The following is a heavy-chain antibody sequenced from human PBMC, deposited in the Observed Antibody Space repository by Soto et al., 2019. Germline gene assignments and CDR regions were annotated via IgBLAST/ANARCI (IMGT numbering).Heavy chain of an antibody. CDR1: GASISSAGYY. Sequence: PSETLSLTCTISGASISSAGYYLSWSRQHPGKGLEWIGYIYYSGSTYYNPSLKSRVTISVDTSKNQFSLKLSSVTAADTAVYYCARASSSPPDYWGQGTLVTVSS. J-gene: IGHJ4*02. CDR2: IYYSGST. CDR3: ARASSSPPDY. V-gene: IGHV4-31*03. D-gene: IGHD6-6*01.